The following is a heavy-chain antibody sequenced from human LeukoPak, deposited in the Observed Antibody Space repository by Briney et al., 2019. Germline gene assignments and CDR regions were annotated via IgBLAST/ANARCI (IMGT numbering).Heavy chain of an antibody. Sequence: ASVKVSCKTSGYTFSDYSIHWVRQAPGQGLEWMGWINPKSGGTNYARKFQGRVTLTGDTSISTTYMEVTRLRSEDTAVYYCAGGKVRGVNYYFDYWGQGTLVTVSS. CDR1: GYTFSDYS. CDR2: INPKSGGT. J-gene: IGHJ4*02. D-gene: IGHD3-10*01. V-gene: IGHV1-2*02. CDR3: AGGKVRGVNYYFDY.